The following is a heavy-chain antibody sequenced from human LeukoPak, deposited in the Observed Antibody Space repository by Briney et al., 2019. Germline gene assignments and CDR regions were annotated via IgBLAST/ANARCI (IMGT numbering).Heavy chain of an antibody. CDR2: ISGSGGST. CDR3: AKDIPYYCSGGSCSQYYFDY. CDR1: GFTFSSYV. D-gene: IGHD2-15*01. V-gene: IGHV3-23*01. Sequence: GGSLRLSCAASGFTFSSYVMSWVRQAPGKGLEWVSAISGSGGSTYYADSVKGRFTISRDNSKNTLHLQMNSLRAEDTAVYYCAKDIPYYCSGGSCSQYYFDYWGQGTLVTVSS. J-gene: IGHJ4*02.